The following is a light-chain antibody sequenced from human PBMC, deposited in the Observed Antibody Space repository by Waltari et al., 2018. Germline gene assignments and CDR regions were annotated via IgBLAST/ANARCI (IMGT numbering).Light chain of an antibody. Sequence: QSVLTQPPSVSAAPGQKVTISCSGSSSNIGTAYVSWYQQLPGTAPKLFIYENNKRPSGIPDRFSGSKSGTSATLGITGLQTGDEADYYCGTWDTSLSALIFGGGTKLTVL. CDR3: GTWDTSLSALI. J-gene: IGLJ2*01. V-gene: IGLV1-51*02. CDR1: SSNIGTAY. CDR2: ENN.